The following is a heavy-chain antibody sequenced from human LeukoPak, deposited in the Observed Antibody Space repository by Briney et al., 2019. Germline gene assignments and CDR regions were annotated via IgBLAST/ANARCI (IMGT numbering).Heavy chain of an antibody. CDR1: GGSISSYY. Sequence: TSETLSLTCTVYGGSISSYYWSWLRQPAGKGLEWIGRIYTSGSTNYNPSLKSRVTMSVDTSKNQFSLKLSSVTAADTAVYYCARESGGETNGAFDIWGQGTMVTVSS. CDR2: IYTSGST. CDR3: ARESGGETNGAFDI. D-gene: IGHD3-16*01. V-gene: IGHV4-4*07. J-gene: IGHJ3*02.